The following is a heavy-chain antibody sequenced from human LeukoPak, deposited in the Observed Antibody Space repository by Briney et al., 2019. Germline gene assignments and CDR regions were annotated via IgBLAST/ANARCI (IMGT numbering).Heavy chain of an antibody. J-gene: IGHJ4*02. CDR1: GFTVSSSY. V-gene: IGHV3-30-3*01. CDR3: ARDNNGDY. D-gene: IGHD1/OR15-1a*01. CDR2: ISYDGNKK. Sequence: GGSLRLSCVASGFTVSSSYMSWVRQAPGKGLEWVAVISYDGNKKDYADSVKGRFTISRDDSKNTLYLQMNSLATEDTAMYYCARDNNGDYWGQGTLVTVSS.